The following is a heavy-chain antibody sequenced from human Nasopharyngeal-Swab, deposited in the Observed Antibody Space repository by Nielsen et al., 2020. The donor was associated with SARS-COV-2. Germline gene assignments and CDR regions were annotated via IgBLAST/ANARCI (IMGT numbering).Heavy chain of an antibody. D-gene: IGHD5-18*01. CDR2: IYHSGST. Sequence: WIRQPPGKGLEWIGYIYHSGSTNYNPSLKSRVTISVDKSKNQFSLKLSSVTAADTAVYYCATTPPSPIQGGPHTYFDYWGQGTLVTVSS. V-gene: IGHV4-30-2*01. J-gene: IGHJ4*02. CDR3: ATTPPSPIQGGPHTYFDY.